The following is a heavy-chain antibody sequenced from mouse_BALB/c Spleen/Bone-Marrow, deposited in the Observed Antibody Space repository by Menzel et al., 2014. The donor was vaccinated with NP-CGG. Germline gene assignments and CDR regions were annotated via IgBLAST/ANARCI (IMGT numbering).Heavy chain of an antibody. Sequence: VKLVESGAEMVKPGASVKLSCKASGNTFTSYWMHWVKQRPGQGLEWIGEINPSNGRTNYNEKFKSKATLTVDKSSSTAYMQLSRLTSEDSTVYYCAGYAGEIAYWGQGTLVTVSA. CDR1: GNTFTSYW. CDR3: AGYAGEIAY. CDR2: INPSNGRT. V-gene: IGHV1S81*02. D-gene: IGHD6-5*01. J-gene: IGHJ3*01.